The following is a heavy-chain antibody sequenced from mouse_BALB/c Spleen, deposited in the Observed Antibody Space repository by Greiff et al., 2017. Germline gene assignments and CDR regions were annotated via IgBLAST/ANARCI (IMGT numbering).Heavy chain of an antibody. CDR2: SRNKANDSTT. CDR1: GFTFSDFY. Sequence: EVNLVESGGGLVQPGGSLRLSCATSGFTFSDFYMEWVRQPPGKRLEWIAASRNKANDSTTEYSASVTGRFIVSRDTAKSILDLQMNALRAEDTAIYYYARRKYGGSWFAYWGQGTLVTVSA. J-gene: IGHJ3*01. CDR3: ARRKYGGSWFAY. V-gene: IGHV7-1*02. D-gene: IGHD1-1*01.